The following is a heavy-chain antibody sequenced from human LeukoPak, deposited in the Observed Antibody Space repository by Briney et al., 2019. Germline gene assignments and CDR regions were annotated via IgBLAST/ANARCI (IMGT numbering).Heavy chain of an antibody. CDR1: GGTFSSYA. D-gene: IGHD3-16*01. V-gene: IGHV1-69*05. J-gene: IGHJ3*02. CDR2: IIPIFGTA. Sequence: ASVKVSCKASGGTFSSYAISWVRQAPGQGLEWMGGIIPIFGTANYAQKFQGRVTITTDGSTSTAYMELSSLRSEDTAVYYCARSSFEASVMNAFDIWGQGTMVTVSS. CDR3: ARSSFEASVMNAFDI.